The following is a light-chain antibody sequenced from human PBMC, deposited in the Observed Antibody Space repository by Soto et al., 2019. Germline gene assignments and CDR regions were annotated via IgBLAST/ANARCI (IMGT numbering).Light chain of an antibody. CDR2: SNH. J-gene: IGLJ2*01. CDR1: SSNIGSNT. V-gene: IGLV1-44*01. Sequence: QSVLTQPPSASGTPGQRVTISCSGSSSNIGSNTVNWYQQLPGTAPKLLIYSNHQRPSGVPDRFSGSKSGTSASLAISGLQSEDEADYYCAAWDDSLNGPGVVFGGGTQLTVL. CDR3: AAWDDSLNGPGVV.